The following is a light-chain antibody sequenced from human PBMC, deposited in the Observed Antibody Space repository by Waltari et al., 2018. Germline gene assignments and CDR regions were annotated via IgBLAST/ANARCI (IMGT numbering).Light chain of an antibody. CDR3: QQRVTWPHLT. V-gene: IGKV3-11*01. CDR2: DVS. J-gene: IGKJ4*01. Sequence: QSPDILPASLGEKLTLSCRASRSIGTFLAWFQQKPGKAPRLLIYDVSFRVSGVTDRFSGRGSGTDFSLTISGLEPDDCAVYYCQQRVTWPHLTFGGGTKVEIK. CDR1: RSIGTF.